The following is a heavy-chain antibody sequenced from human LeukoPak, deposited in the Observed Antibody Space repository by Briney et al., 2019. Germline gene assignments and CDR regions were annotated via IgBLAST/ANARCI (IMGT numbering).Heavy chain of an antibody. Sequence: ASVKVSCKASGYTFTSYGVSWVRQAPGQGLEWMGWISAYNGNTNYAQKLQGRVTMTTDTSTSTAYMELRSLRSDDTAVYYCARDSTTIFGVVYPYYYYYMDVWGKGTTVTVSS. J-gene: IGHJ6*03. CDR3: ARDSTTIFGVVYPYYYYYMDV. CDR2: ISAYNGNT. D-gene: IGHD3-3*01. V-gene: IGHV1-18*01. CDR1: GYTFTSYG.